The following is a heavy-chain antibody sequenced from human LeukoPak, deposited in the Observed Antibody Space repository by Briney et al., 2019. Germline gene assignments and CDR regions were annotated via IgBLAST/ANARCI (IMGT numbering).Heavy chain of an antibody. V-gene: IGHV3-33*01. Sequence: GRSLRLSCVASGFSFSNYGMHWVRQAPGRGLEWLGVLSFDESQEYYVESVKGRFTISRDNSRKTVYLQMNSLRGDDTGVYYCTRGEEGWYFDVWGRGTMVTVSS. CDR3: TRGEEGWYFDV. J-gene: IGHJ2*01. CDR1: GFSFSNYG. CDR2: LSFDESQE.